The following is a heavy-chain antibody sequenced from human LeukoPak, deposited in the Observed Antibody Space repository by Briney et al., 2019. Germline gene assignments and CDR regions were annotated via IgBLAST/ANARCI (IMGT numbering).Heavy chain of an antibody. D-gene: IGHD2-15*01. V-gene: IGHV4-59*12. Sequence: SETLSLTCTVSGGSISSYYWSWIRQPPGKGLEWIGYISYSGSTNYNPSLKSRVTISVDTSKNQFSLKLSSVTAADTAVYYCAMTACSGGSCYFDYWGQGTLVTVSS. CDR3: AMTACSGGSCYFDY. J-gene: IGHJ4*02. CDR2: ISYSGST. CDR1: GGSISSYY.